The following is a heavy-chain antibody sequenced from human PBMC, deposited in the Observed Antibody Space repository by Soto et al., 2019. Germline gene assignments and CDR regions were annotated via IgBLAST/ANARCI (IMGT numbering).Heavy chain of an antibody. D-gene: IGHD6-19*01. CDR1: GFTFSSYS. J-gene: IGHJ4*02. Sequence: GGSLRLSCAASGFTFSSYSMNWVRQAPGKGLEWVSYISSSSSYTNYADSVKGRFTISRDNAKNSLYLQMNSLRAEDTAVYYCARDRGSGWYIDYWGQGTLVTVSS. CDR2: ISSSSSYT. V-gene: IGHV3-21*05. CDR3: ARDRGSGWYIDY.